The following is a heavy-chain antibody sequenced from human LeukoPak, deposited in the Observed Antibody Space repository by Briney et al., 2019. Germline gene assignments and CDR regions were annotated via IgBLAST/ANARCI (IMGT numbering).Heavy chain of an antibody. CDR2: INHSGST. D-gene: IGHD6-19*01. Sequence: SETLSLTCAVYGGSFNGYYWSWIRQPPGKGLEWIGEINHSGSTNYNPSLKSRVTISVDTSKNQFSLKLSSVTAADTAVYYCARGKGGRAVVGKNPPRGYTGSDPWAREPWSPSPQ. J-gene: IGHJ5*02. CDR3: ARGKGGRAVVGKNPPRGYTGSDP. V-gene: IGHV4-34*01. CDR1: GGSFNGYY.